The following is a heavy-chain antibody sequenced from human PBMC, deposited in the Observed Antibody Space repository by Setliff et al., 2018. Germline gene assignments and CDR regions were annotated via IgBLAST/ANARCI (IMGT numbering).Heavy chain of an antibody. V-gene: IGHV1-69*13. CDR2: FIPILGAT. CDR3: ARELRSPYWHLDS. CDR1: GGTFSSSG. D-gene: IGHD3-16*01. J-gene: IGHJ5*01. Sequence: ASVKVSCKSSGGTFSSSGITWVRQAPGQGLQWLGRFIPILGATNYAQNFQGRVTITADESTSTGYMELRSLRSDDTAVYYCARELRSPYWHLDSWGQGTQVAVS.